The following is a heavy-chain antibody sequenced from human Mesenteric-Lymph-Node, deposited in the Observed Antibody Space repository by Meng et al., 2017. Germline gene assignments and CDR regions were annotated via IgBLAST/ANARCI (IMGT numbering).Heavy chain of an antibody. CDR3: VRVHSSSWDY. J-gene: IGHJ4*01. CDR2: IYHSGST. CDR1: GYSISSGYY. V-gene: IGHV4-38-2*02. Sequence: SETLSLTCTVSGYSISSGYYWGWIRQPPGKGLEWIGSIYHSGSTYYNPSLKSRVTISVDTSKNQFSLKLSSVTAADTAVYYCVRVHSSSWDYWGHGTLVNGAS. D-gene: IGHD6-13*01.